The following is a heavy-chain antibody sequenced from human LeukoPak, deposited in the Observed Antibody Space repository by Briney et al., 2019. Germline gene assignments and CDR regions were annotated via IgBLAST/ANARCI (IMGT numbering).Heavy chain of an antibody. Sequence: SETLSLTCTVSDYSISSGYYWGWIRQPPGKGLEWIGSIYHSGSTNYNPSLKSRVTISVDTSKNQFSLKLSSVTAADTAVYYCASTSIAVHYYMDVWGKGTTVTISS. CDR2: IYHSGST. CDR3: ASTSIAVHYYMDV. J-gene: IGHJ6*03. D-gene: IGHD6-6*01. V-gene: IGHV4-38-2*02. CDR1: DYSISSGYY.